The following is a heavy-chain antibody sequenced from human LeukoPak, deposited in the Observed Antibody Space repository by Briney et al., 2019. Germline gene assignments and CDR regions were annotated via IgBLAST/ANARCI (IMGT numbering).Heavy chain of an antibody. Sequence: PGGSLRLSCAASGFTFSSYAMSWVRQAPGKGLEWVSTINSGGNTYYADSMKGRFTISRDNSKNSLYLQMNSLRAEDTAVYYCARDLEYYDSSGYVEEWGQGTLVTVSS. D-gene: IGHD3-22*01. CDR1: GFTFSSYA. V-gene: IGHV3-23*01. CDR3: ARDLEYYDSSGYVEE. CDR2: INSGGNT. J-gene: IGHJ4*02.